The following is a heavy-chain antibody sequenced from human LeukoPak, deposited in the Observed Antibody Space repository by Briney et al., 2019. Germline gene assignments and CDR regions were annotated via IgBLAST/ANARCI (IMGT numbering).Heavy chain of an antibody. Sequence: ASVKVSCKASGYTFTGYYMHWVRQAPGQGLEWMGWINPNSGGTNYAQKFQGRVTMTRDTSISTAYMELSRLRSDDTAVYYCARSSWAGELLGGDYMDVWGKGTTVTVSS. CDR1: GYTFTGYY. CDR3: ARSSWAGELLGGDYMDV. J-gene: IGHJ6*03. V-gene: IGHV1-2*02. CDR2: INPNSGGT. D-gene: IGHD1-26*01.